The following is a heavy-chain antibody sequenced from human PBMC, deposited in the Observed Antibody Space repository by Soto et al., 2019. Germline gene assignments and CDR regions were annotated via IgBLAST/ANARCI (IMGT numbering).Heavy chain of an antibody. Sequence: QLQLQESGPGLVKPSETLSLTCTVSGGSISSSSYYWGWIRQPPGKGLEWIGSIYYSGSTYYNPSLKSRVTISVDTSKNQFSLKLSSVTAADTAVYYCARLPFRFWSGLEYHYYYYMDVWGKGTTVTVSS. CDR2: IYYSGST. CDR1: GGSISSSSYY. D-gene: IGHD3-3*01. CDR3: ARLPFRFWSGLEYHYYYYMDV. V-gene: IGHV4-39*01. J-gene: IGHJ6*03.